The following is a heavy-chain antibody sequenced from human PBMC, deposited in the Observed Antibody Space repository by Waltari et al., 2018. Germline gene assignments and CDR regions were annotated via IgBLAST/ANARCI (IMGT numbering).Heavy chain of an antibody. CDR2: IYYSGST. CDR1: GGSISSSSYY. V-gene: IGHV4-39*07. D-gene: IGHD6-6*01. J-gene: IGHJ4*02. CDR3: ARDSSSSYFDY. Sequence: QLQLQELGPGLVKPSETLSLTCTVSGGSISSSSYYWGWIRQPPGKGLEWIGSIYYSGSTYYNPSLKSRVTISVDTSKNQFSLKLSSVTAADTAVYYCARDSSSSYFDYWGQGTLVTVSS.